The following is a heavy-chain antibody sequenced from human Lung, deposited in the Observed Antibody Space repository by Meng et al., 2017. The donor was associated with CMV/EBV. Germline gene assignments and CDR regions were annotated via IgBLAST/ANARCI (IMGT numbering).Heavy chain of an antibody. J-gene: IGHJ6*02. CDR1: GYTFTGYY. V-gene: IGHV1-2*02. CDR2: INPNSGGT. D-gene: IGHD6-6*01. Sequence: SVKVSXKASGYTFTGYYMHWVRQAPGQGLEWMGWINPNSGGTNYAQKFQGRVTMTRDTSISTAYMELSRLRSDDTAVYYCARGGGYSSSSAYGMDVWGQGTTVTVSS. CDR3: ARGGGYSSSSAYGMDV.